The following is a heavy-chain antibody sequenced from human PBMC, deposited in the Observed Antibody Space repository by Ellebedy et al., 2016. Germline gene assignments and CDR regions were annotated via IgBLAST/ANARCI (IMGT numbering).Heavy chain of an antibody. Sequence: GGSLRLSCAASGFPFSSYGMHWVRQAPGKGLEWVAVIWYRETNKYYADSVKGRFTISRDNSKNTLYLQMNSLRVEDTAVYYCARGYSRRDRSDIIDYWGQGTLVTVSS. CDR1: GFPFSSYG. CDR3: ARGYSRRDRSDIIDY. D-gene: IGHD3-22*01. V-gene: IGHV3-33*08. CDR2: IWYRETNK. J-gene: IGHJ4*02.